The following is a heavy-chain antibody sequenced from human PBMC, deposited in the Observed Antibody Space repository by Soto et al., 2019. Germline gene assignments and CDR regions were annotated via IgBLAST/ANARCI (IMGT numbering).Heavy chain of an antibody. CDR3: AREMTTRGMDA. CDR2: MNPNSGNT. J-gene: IGHJ6*02. D-gene: IGHD1-1*01. CDR1: GYTFTSYD. Sequence: QVQLVQSGAEVKKPGASVKVSCKASGYTFTSYDINWVRQATGQGLEWMGWMNPNSGNTGYAQKFQGRVTMTRNTSRGTAYMALGSRRSEETAVYYCAREMTTRGMDAWGQGTNVTVAS. V-gene: IGHV1-8*01.